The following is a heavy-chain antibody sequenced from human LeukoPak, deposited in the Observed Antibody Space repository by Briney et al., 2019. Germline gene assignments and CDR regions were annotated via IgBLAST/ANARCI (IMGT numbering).Heavy chain of an antibody. V-gene: IGHV4-30-2*01. D-gene: IGHD1-14*01. CDR1: GGSISSGGYS. J-gene: IGHJ4*02. Sequence: SQTLSLTCAVSGGSISSGGYSWSWIRQPSGKGLEWIGYIYHSGSTYYNPSLKSRVTISVDRSKNQFSLKLSSVTAADTAVYYCAAHRAATYYFDYWGQGTLVTVSS. CDR3: AAHRAATYYFDY. CDR2: IYHSGST.